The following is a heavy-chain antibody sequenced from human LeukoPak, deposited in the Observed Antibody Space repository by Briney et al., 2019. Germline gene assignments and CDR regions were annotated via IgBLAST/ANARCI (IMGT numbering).Heavy chain of an antibody. J-gene: IGHJ4*02. V-gene: IGHV5-51*01. Sequence: GESLKISCKGSGYSFANFWIGWVRQMPGKGLEWMGIIYPGDSDTRYSPSFQGQVTISADKSISTAYLQWSSLKAPDTAMYYCARRRGGGISWYGNYYFDYWGQGTLVTVSS. CDR3: ARRRGGGISWYGNYYFDY. CDR2: IYPGDSDT. D-gene: IGHD6-13*01. CDR1: GYSFANFW.